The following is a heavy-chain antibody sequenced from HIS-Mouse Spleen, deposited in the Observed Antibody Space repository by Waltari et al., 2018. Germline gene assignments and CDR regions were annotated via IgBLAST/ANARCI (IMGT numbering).Heavy chain of an antibody. Sequence: QLQLQESGPGLVKPSETLSLTCTVSGGSISSSSYYWGWIRQPPGKGLEWIGSIYYSGNTYYSPSLKSRCTISVETSKNQFSLKLSSGTAADTAVYYCASAPTGCLEWFDAFDIWGQGTMFTVSS. CDR1: GGSISSSSYY. CDR3: ASAPTGCLEWFDAFDI. J-gene: IGHJ3*02. D-gene: IGHD3-3*01. CDR2: IYYSGNT. V-gene: IGHV4-39*07.